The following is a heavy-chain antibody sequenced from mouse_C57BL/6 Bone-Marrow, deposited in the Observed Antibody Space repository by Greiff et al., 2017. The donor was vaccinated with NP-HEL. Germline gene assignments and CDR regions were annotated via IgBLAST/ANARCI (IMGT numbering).Heavy chain of an antibody. Sequence: LQESGAELVKPGASVKLSCKASGYTFTSYWMHWVKQRPGQGLEWIGMIHPNSGSTNYNEKFKSKATLTVDKSSSTAYMQLSSLTSEDSAVYYCARSHLLWLRRYFDVWGTGTTVTVSS. J-gene: IGHJ1*03. CDR3: ARSHLLWLRRYFDV. CDR2: IHPNSGST. D-gene: IGHD2-2*01. CDR1: GYTFTSYW. V-gene: IGHV1-64*01.